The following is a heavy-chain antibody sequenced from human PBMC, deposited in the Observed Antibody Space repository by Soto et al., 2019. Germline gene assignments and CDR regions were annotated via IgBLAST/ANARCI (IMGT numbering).Heavy chain of an antibody. J-gene: IGHJ5*02. CDR2: IKQDGSEK. V-gene: IGHV3-7*01. Sequence: GSLRLSCAASGFTFSSYWMSWVRQAPGKGLEWVANIKQDGSEKYYVDSVKGRFTISRDNAKNSLYLQMNSLRAEDTAVYYCARWDYYGSGNWFDPWGQGTLVTVSS. CDR3: ARWDYYGSGNWFDP. D-gene: IGHD3-10*01. CDR1: GFTFSSYW.